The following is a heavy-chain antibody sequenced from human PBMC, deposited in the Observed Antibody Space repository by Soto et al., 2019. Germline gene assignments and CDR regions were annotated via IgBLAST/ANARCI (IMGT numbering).Heavy chain of an antibody. J-gene: IGHJ4*02. CDR2: INPSGGST. Sequence: ASVKVSCKASGCTFTSYYMHWVRQAPGQGLEWMGIINPSGGSTSYAQKFQGRVTMTRDTSTSTVYMELSSLRSEDTAVYYCARGLELRYFHWPFHDYWGQGTLVTVSS. CDR3: ARGLELRYFHWPFHDY. D-gene: IGHD3-9*01. V-gene: IGHV1-46*03. CDR1: GCTFTSYY.